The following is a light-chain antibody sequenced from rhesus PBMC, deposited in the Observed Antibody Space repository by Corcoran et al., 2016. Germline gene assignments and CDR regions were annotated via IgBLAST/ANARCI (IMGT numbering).Light chain of an antibody. CDR1: QSVGST. CDR3: QKYNDLPPT. CDR2: YAS. Sequence: ETVMMQSPATLSLSPGERATLSCRASQSVGSTLAWYQQKPGQAPRLLIYYASSRAPGIPDRFRGSGAGTEFTLTISSLVPEDVGVDYCQKYNDLPPTFGGGTKVEIK. V-gene: IGKV3-35*02. J-gene: IGKJ4*01.